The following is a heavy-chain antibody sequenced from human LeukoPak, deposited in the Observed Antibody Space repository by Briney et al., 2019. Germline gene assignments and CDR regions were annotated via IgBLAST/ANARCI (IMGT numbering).Heavy chain of an antibody. V-gene: IGHV3-48*03. J-gene: IGHJ4*02. D-gene: IGHD6-19*01. Sequence: GGSLRLSCAASGFTFSSYEMNWVRQAPGKGLEWVSYISSSGSNIYYADPVKGRFTISRDNAKNSLYLQINSLRAEDTAVYYCARDKFSSGWTWGLCDFWVQGTLVTVSS. CDR2: ISSSGSNI. CDR3: ARDKFSSGWTWGLCDF. CDR1: GFTFSSYE.